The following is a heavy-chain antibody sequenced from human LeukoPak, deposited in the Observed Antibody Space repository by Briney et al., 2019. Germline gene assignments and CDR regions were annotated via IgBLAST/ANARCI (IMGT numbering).Heavy chain of an antibody. Sequence: PGGSLRLSCTTSGFAFDEFAMSWVRQPAGKGLEWVGFIRRRAYGGAAEYAASVKGRFIISRNDSKGIAYLQMNTLKTEDTSVYYCSRNGLVDFDYWGQGSRVIVSP. V-gene: IGHV3-49*04. CDR1: GFAFDEFA. CDR3: SRNGLVDFDY. J-gene: IGHJ4*02. CDR2: IRRRAYGGAA.